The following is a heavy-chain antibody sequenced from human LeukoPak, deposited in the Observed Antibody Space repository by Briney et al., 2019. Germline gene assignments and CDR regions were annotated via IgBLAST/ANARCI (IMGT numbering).Heavy chain of an antibody. CDR3: ARRAGAYSHPYDY. D-gene: IGHD4/OR15-4a*01. CDR1: GFTVSTNS. Sequence: GGSLRLSCTVSGFTVSTNSMSWVRQAPGKGLEWVSFIYSDNTHYSYSVTGRFTISIDNSNNSLYLQMNSLRAEDTAVYYCARRAGAYSHPYDYWGQGTLVTVSS. J-gene: IGHJ4*02. CDR2: IYSDNT. V-gene: IGHV3-53*01.